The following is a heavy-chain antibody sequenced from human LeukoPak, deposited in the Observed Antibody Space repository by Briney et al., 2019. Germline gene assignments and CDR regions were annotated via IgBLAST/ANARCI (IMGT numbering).Heavy chain of an antibody. Sequence: GGSLRLSCAASGFTFVNYAMSWVRQAPGKGLEWVSAVVGAGTTTFYADSVKGRFTISRDNSKNTVYLQMNSLRAEDTAVYYCARACESRDVVPAAADYWGQGTLVTVSS. V-gene: IGHV3-23*01. CDR1: GFTFVNYA. CDR3: ARACESRDVVPAAADY. CDR2: VVGAGTTT. J-gene: IGHJ4*02. D-gene: IGHD2-2*01.